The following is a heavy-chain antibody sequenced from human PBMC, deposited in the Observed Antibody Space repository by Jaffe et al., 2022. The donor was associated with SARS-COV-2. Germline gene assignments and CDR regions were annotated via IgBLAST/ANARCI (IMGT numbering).Heavy chain of an antibody. CDR1: GLTLSYAW. Sequence: EVQLVESGGGLVKPGGSLRLSCAASGLTLSYAWMNWVRQAPGKGLEWVGRIKNKNDGGTTDYAAPVRGRFTISRDDSKNTLYLQMNSLKIEDTAIYYCTTDGSWTGYWGQGALVIVSS. D-gene: IGHD3-9*01. CDR2: IKNKNDGGTT. J-gene: IGHJ4*02. V-gene: IGHV3-15*01. CDR3: TTDGSWTGY.